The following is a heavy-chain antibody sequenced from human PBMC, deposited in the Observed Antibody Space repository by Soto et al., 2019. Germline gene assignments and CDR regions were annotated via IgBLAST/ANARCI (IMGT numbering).Heavy chain of an antibody. J-gene: IGHJ4*02. CDR1: GGSFSGYY. V-gene: IGHV4-34*01. CDR2: INHRGST. CDR3: ARGVRFLERNFEY. Sequence: SETLSLTCAVYGGSFSGYYWSCIRQPPGKGLEWIGEINHRGSTNYSPSRKMRVTISVDTSKNQFSLKLSSVTAADTAVYYCARGVRFLERNFEYWGQGTLVTVSS. D-gene: IGHD3-3*01.